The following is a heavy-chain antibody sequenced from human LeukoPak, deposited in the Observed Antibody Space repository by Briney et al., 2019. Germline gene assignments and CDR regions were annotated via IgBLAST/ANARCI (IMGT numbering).Heavy chain of an antibody. CDR1: GGSISSYY. CDR2: IYYSGST. J-gene: IGHJ4*02. V-gene: IGHV4-59*01. Sequence: SETLSLTCTVSGGSISSYYWSWIRQPPGKGLEWIGYIYYSGSTNYNPSLKSRVTISVDTSKNQFSLKLSSVTAADTAVYYCARSITMVRGVIVAAFDYWGQGTLVTVSS. CDR3: ARSITMVRGVIVAAFDY. D-gene: IGHD3-10*01.